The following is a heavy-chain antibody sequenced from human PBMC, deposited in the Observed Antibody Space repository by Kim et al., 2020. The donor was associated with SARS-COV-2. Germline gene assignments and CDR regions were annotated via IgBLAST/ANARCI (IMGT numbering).Heavy chain of an antibody. CDR2: IYYSGST. J-gene: IGHJ6*02. CDR3: ARSRPSGSYWEYYYYGMDV. V-gene: IGHV4-59*01. Sequence: SETLSLICTVSGGSISSYYWSWIRQPPGKGLEWIGYIYYSGSTNYNPSLKSRVTISVDTSKNQFSLKLSSVTAADTAVYYCARSRPSGSYWEYYYYGMDVWGQGTTVTVSS. CDR1: GGSISSYY. D-gene: IGHD1-26*01.